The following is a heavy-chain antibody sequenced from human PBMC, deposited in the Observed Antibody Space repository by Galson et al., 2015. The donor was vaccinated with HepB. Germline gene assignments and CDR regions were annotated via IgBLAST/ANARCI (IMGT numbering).Heavy chain of an antibody. Sequence: SVKVSCKASGYTFTGHYMHWVRQAPGQGLEWMGWLNPNNGRTNYAQNFQGRVTMTRDTSISTAYMEVSSLRSDDTAVYYCTRGHNWNYGGRWFDPWGQETLVTVSS. D-gene: IGHD1-7*01. V-gene: IGHV1-2*02. J-gene: IGHJ5*02. CDR3: TRGHNWNYGGRWFDP. CDR1: GYTFTGHY. CDR2: LNPNNGRT.